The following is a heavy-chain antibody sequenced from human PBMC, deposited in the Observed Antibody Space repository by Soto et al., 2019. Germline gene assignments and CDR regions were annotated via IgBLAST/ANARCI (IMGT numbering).Heavy chain of an antibody. Sequence: ASVKDSCKASGYTFTSYGISWVRQAPGQGLEWMGWISAYNGNTNYAQKLQGRVTMTTDTSTSTAYMELRSLRSDDTAVYYCARDHGWYYDFWSGYPNVPYMDVWGRGTTVTVSS. V-gene: IGHV1-18*01. CDR1: GYTFTSYG. CDR2: ISAYNGNT. CDR3: ARDHGWYYDFWSGYPNVPYMDV. D-gene: IGHD3-3*01. J-gene: IGHJ6*03.